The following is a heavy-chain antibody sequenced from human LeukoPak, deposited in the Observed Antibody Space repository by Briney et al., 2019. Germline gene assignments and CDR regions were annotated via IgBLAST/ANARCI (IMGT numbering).Heavy chain of an antibody. CDR1: GFTFTSSA. V-gene: IGHV1-58*01. J-gene: IGHJ4*02. D-gene: IGHD3-22*01. CDR3: AADRALDSSGYPYYFDY. CDR2: IVVGSGNT. Sequence: ASVKVSFKTSGFTFTSSAVQWVRQARGQRLEWIGWIVVGSGNTNYAQKFQERVTITRDMSTSTAYMELSSLRSEDTAVYYCAADRALDSSGYPYYFDYWGQGTLVTVSS.